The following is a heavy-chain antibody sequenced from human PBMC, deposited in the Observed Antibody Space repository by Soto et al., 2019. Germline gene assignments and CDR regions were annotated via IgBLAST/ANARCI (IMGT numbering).Heavy chain of an antibody. J-gene: IGHJ6*02. CDR3: AKDLGYSSSVYYYGMDL. D-gene: IGHD6-6*01. CDR1: GFTFSSYG. Sequence: GGSLRLSCAASGFTFSSYGMHWVRQAPGKGLEWVAVISYDGSNKYYADSVKGRFTISRDNSKNTLYLQMNSLRAEDTAVYYCAKDLGYSSSVYYYGMDLWGQGTTVTVSS. CDR2: ISYDGSNK. V-gene: IGHV3-30*18.